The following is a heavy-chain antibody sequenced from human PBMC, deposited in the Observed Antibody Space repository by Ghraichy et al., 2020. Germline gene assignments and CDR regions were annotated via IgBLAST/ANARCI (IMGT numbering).Heavy chain of an antibody. CDR2: MSYSGSS. V-gene: IGHV4-59*01. J-gene: IGHJ4*02. CDR1: GGSMRSFY. D-gene: IGHD3-16*01. CDR3: ARGRGAAGTLQAGGSHYDYVWGSYLFDY. Sequence: SETLSLTCSVFGGSMRSFYWSWIRQPPGKGLEWIGFMSYSGSSNLNPSLKSRVAISVDASKKQFSLKLSSVTAADTAVYYCARGRGAAGTLQAGGSHYDYVWGSYLFDYWGQGTLVTVSS.